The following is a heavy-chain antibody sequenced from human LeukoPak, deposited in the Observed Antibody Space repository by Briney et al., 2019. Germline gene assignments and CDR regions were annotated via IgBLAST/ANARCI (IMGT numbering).Heavy chain of an antibody. Sequence: GSLRLSCAASGFTFTSYAMSWVRQPPGKGLEWIGEINHSGSTNYNPSLKSRVTISVDTSKNQFSLKLSSVTAADTAVYYCASDSGSYSDYWGQGTLVTVSS. CDR3: ASDSGSYSDY. J-gene: IGHJ4*02. CDR2: INHSGST. CDR1: GFTFTSYA. V-gene: IGHV4-34*01. D-gene: IGHD1-26*01.